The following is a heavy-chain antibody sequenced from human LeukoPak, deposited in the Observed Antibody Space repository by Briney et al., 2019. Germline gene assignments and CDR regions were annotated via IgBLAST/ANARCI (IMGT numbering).Heavy chain of an antibody. J-gene: IGHJ4*02. D-gene: IGHD1-1*01. CDR2: ISGSCGTT. Sequence: PGGSLRLSCAASGFTFSRYAMTWVRQAPGKGREWVSVISGSCGTTDYADSVKGRFTISRDSSKNTLYLQMKSLRAEDTAVYYCAKELERTLLEYWGQGTLVTVSS. V-gene: IGHV3-23*01. CDR1: GFTFSRYA. CDR3: AKELERTLLEY.